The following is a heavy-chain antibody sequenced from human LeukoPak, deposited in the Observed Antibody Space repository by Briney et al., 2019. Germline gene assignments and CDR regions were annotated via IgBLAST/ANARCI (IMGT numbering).Heavy chain of an antibody. CDR2: IKQDGSEK. CDR3: ARVKEWLYFGYYYYMDV. Sequence: GGSLRLSCAASGFTFSSYWMSWVRQAPGKGLEWVANIKQDGSEKYYVDSVKGRFTISRDNAKNSLYLQMNSLRAEDTAVYYCARVKEWLYFGYYYYMDVWGKGTTVTVSS. D-gene: IGHD3-3*01. J-gene: IGHJ6*03. CDR1: GFTFSSYW. V-gene: IGHV3-7*01.